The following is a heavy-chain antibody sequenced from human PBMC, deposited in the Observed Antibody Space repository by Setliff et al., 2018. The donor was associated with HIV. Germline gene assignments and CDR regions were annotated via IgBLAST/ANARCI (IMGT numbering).Heavy chain of an antibody. CDR3: AKEGGSERMPFFYYYMDV. CDR2: VSWDGRTT. Sequence: GESLTISCAASGFIFDDYAMHWVRQVPGKGLEWVALVSWDGRTTNYADSVKGRFTISRDSSKNSLYLEMNSLRTEDTALYYCAKEGGSERMPFFYYYMDVWGKGTTVTVSS. D-gene: IGHD3-10*01. J-gene: IGHJ6*03. V-gene: IGHV3-43*01. CDR1: GFIFDDYA.